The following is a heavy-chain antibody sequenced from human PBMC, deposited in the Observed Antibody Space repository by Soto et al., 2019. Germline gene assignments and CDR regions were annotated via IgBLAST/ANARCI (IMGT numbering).Heavy chain of an antibody. CDR3: ACSSRDGYNKGGFDY. D-gene: IGHD5-12*01. J-gene: IGHJ4*02. CDR2: IYYSGST. Sequence: QLQLQESGPGLVKPSETLSLTCTVSGGSISSSSYYWGWIRQPPGKGLEWIGSIYYSGSTYYNPSLKSRVTISVDTSKNQFSLKLSSVTAADTAVYYCACSSRDGYNKGGFDYWGQGTLVTVSS. V-gene: IGHV4-39*01. CDR1: GGSISSSSYY.